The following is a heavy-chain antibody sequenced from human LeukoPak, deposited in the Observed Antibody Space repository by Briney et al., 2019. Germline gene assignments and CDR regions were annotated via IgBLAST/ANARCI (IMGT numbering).Heavy chain of an antibody. J-gene: IGHJ4*02. Sequence: EGSLRLSCAASGFTFSSYSMNWVRQAPGKGLEWVSYISSSSSTIYYADSVKGRFTISRDNAKNSLYLQMNSLRAEDTAVYYCARDLGSYECRPLDYWGQGTLVTVSS. D-gene: IGHD1-26*01. CDR1: GFTFSSYS. CDR3: ARDLGSYECRPLDY. CDR2: ISSSSSTI. V-gene: IGHV3-48*01.